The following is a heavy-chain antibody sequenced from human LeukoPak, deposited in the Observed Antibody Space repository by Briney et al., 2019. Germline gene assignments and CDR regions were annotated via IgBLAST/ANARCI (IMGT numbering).Heavy chain of an antibody. CDR1: GFTFSSYS. V-gene: IGHV3-48*01. D-gene: IGHD3-3*01. CDR3: AKDMGTIFGVVTNYYYYGMDV. Sequence: GGSLRLSCAASGFTFSSYSMNWVRQAPGKGLEWVSYISSRSSSIYYADSVKGRFTLSRDNAKNSLYLQMNSLRAEDTAVYYCAKDMGTIFGVVTNYYYYGMDVWGQGTTVTVSS. J-gene: IGHJ6*02. CDR2: ISSRSSSI.